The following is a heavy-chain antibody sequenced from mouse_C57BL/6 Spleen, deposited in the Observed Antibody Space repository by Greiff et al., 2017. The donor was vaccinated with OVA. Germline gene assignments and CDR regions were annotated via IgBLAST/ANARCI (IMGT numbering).Heavy chain of an antibody. D-gene: IGHD1-2*01. V-gene: IGHV1-64*01. CDR2: IHPNSGST. CDR1: GYTFTSYW. J-gene: IGHJ4*01. CDR3: ARSFTTAYAMDY. Sequence: QVQLKQPGAELVKPGASVKLSCKASGYTFTSYWMHWVKQRPGQGLEWIGMIHPNSGSTNYNEKFKSKATLTVDKSSSTAYMQLSSLTSEDSAVYYCARSFTTAYAMDYWGQGTSVTVSS.